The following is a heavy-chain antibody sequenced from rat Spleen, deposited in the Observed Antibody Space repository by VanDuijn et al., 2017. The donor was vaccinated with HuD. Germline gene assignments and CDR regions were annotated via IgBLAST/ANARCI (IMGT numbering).Heavy chain of an antibody. CDR3: TTWDYWNNRFDY. D-gene: IGHD1-6*01. CDR1: GFTFSDYH. J-gene: IGHJ2*01. CDR2: IIYDGSRT. V-gene: IGHV5S10*01. Sequence: EVQLVESGGGLVQPGRSLKLSCAASGFTFSDYHLAWVRQAPTKGLEWVATIIYDGSRTYYRDSVKGRFTISRDNAKSTLYLQMDSLKSEDTATYYCTTWDYWNNRFDYWGQGVMVTVSS.